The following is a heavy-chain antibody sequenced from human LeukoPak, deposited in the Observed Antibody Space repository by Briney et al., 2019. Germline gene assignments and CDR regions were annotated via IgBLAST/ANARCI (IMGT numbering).Heavy chain of an antibody. J-gene: IGHJ4*02. CDR1: GFVFSSYV. CDR3: ARGGCNYYFED. V-gene: IGHV3-23*01. CDR2: MSGRFGNI. D-gene: IGHD5-24*01. Sequence: PGGSLRLSCAASGFVFSSYVMNWVRQAPGKGLEWVSAMSGRFGNIYYADSVKGRFAISRDNSGNMVYLQMNNLRAEDTAVYYCARGGCNYYFEDWGQGTLVTVSS.